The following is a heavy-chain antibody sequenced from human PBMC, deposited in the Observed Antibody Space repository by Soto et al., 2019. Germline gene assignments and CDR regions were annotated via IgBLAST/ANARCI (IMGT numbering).Heavy chain of an antibody. Sequence: QVQLVQSGAEVKKPGASVKVSCKASGYTFTTYGISWVRQAPGQGLEWMGWISSYNGNTNYAQKLQGRVTMTTDTARTTTYMELRSLRADNTAVCCCARDPLVVSSGYYRRPFDYWGQGTLVTVSS. CDR2: ISSYNGNT. V-gene: IGHV1-18*01. CDR1: GYTFTTYG. J-gene: IGHJ4*02. D-gene: IGHD3-22*01. CDR3: ARDPLVVSSGYYRRPFDY.